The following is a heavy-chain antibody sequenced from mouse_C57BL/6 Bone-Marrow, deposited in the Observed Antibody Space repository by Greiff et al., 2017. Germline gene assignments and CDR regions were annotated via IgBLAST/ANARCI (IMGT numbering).Heavy chain of an antibody. V-gene: IGHV1-52*01. CDR2: IDPSDSET. CDR3: AREYYGSSSWYFDV. Sequence: VQLQQPGAELVRPGSSVKLSCKASSYTFTSYWMHWVTQRPIQGLEWIGNIDPSDSETHYNQKYKDKATLTVDKSSSTAYMQLSGLTSEDSAVYYCAREYYGSSSWYFDVGGTGATVTVSA. J-gene: IGHJ1*03. CDR1: SYTFTSYW. D-gene: IGHD1-1*01.